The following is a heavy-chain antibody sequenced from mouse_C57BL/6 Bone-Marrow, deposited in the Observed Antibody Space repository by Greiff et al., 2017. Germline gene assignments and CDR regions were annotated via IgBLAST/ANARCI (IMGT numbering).Heavy chain of an antibody. Sequence: QVQLQQSGAELVMPGASVKLSCKASDYTFTSYWMHWVKQRPGQGLEWIGEIDPSDSYTNYNQKFKGKSTLTVDKSSSTAYMQLSSLTSEDSAVYYCARADYYYGSSYFYWYFDVWGTGTTVTVSS. CDR3: ARADYYYGSSYFYWYFDV. J-gene: IGHJ1*03. CDR1: DYTFTSYW. V-gene: IGHV1-69*01. CDR2: IDPSDSYT. D-gene: IGHD1-1*01.